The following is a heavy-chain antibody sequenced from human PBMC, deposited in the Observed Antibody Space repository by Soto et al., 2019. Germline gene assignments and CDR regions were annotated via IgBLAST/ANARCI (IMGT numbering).Heavy chain of an antibody. CDR3: ARDRNGGYDYVWGSYRPYDAFDI. J-gene: IGHJ3*02. Sequence: ASVKVSCKASGYTFTGYYMHWVRQAPGQGLEWMGWINPNSGGTNYAQKFQGWVTMTRDTSISTAYMELSRLRSDDTAVYYCARDRNGGYDYVWGSYRPYDAFDIWGQGTMVTVS. CDR1: GYTFTGYY. V-gene: IGHV1-2*04. CDR2: INPNSGGT. D-gene: IGHD3-16*02.